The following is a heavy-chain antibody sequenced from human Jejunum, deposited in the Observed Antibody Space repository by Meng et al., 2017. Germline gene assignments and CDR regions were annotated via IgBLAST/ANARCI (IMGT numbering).Heavy chain of an antibody. CDR1: GYTFTSYG. CDR2: ISAYNGNT. CDR3: ARNRPRGVATGANWFDP. D-gene: IGHD5-12*01. J-gene: IGHJ5*02. V-gene: IGHV1-18*01. Sequence: QVQLVQSGAEVKKPGASVKVSCKASGYTFTSYGISWVRQAPGQGLEWMGWISAYNGNTNYAQKLQGRVTMTADTSTSTAYMELRSLRSDDTAVYYCARNRPRGVATGANWFDPWGQGTLVTASS.